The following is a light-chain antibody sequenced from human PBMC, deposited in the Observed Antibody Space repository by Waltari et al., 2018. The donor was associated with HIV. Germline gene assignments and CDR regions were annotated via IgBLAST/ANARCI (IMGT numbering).Light chain of an antibody. CDR1: SSDVGNYNF. V-gene: IGLV2-23*02. Sequence: QSALTQPASVSGSPGHSITIFCTGTSSDVGNYNFVSWYQHHPGKAPKLIIYEVNTRPARMSDRFAASKSGNTTSLTISGLQAEDEADYSCCSYAGVGTFVVFGGGTKVTVL. J-gene: IGLJ2*01. CDR3: CSYAGVGTFVV. CDR2: EVN.